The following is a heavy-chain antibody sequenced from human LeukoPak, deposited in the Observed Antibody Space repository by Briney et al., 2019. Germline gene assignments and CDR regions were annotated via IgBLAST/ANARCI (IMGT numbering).Heavy chain of an antibody. J-gene: IGHJ3*02. Sequence: GASVKVSCKASGYTFTGYYMHWVRQAPGQGLEWMGIINPSGGSTSYAQKFQGRVTMTRDTSTSTVYMELSSLRSEDTAVYYCARGMWYCSSTSCIGDTPLYIDAFDIWGQGTMVTVSS. D-gene: IGHD2-2*01. CDR1: GYTFTGYY. CDR3: ARGMWYCSSTSCIGDTPLYIDAFDI. CDR2: INPSGGST. V-gene: IGHV1-46*01.